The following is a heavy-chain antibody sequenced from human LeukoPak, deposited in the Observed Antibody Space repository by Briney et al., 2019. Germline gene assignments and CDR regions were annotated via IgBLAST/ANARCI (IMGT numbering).Heavy chain of an antibody. J-gene: IGHJ4*02. D-gene: IGHD3-22*01. CDR3: ARVRHYYDSSGYHVLDY. Sequence: ASVKVSCKASGYTFTSYYMHWVRQAPGQGLEWMGIISPSGGSTSYAQKFQGRVTMTRDMSTSTVYMELSSLRSEDTAVYYCARVRHYYDSSGYHVLDYWGQGTLVTVSS. V-gene: IGHV1-46*01. CDR2: ISPSGGST. CDR1: GYTFTSYY.